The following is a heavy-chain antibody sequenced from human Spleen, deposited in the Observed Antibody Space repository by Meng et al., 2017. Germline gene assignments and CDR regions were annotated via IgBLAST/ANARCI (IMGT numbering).Heavy chain of an antibody. CDR1: GFTFSNYA. Sequence: GGSLRLSCAASGFTFSNYALHWVRQAPGKGLEWVAVISYDGSRKYYADSVKGRFTISRDNSKGTLFLQMNNLRAEGTALYHCLIDHDSSAYSFKLWGQGTVVTVSS. J-gene: IGHJ4*02. CDR3: LIDHDSSAYSFKL. V-gene: IGHV3-30*04. CDR2: ISYDGSRK. D-gene: IGHD3-22*01.